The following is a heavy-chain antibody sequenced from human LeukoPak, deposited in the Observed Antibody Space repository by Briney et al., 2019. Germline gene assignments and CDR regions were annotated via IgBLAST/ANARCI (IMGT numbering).Heavy chain of an antibody. CDR1: GGSISSSSYY. Sequence: SETLSLTCTVSGGSISSSSYYWSWLRQPPGKRLEWIGYVSNIETTNYNPSLKSRVTISVDTSKNQFSRMLNSVTAADTAVYYCARPPHYYDTSGYSVWGQGTLVTVSS. D-gene: IGHD3-22*01. CDR2: VSNIETT. CDR3: ARPPHYYDTSGYSV. V-gene: IGHV4-61*01. J-gene: IGHJ4*02.